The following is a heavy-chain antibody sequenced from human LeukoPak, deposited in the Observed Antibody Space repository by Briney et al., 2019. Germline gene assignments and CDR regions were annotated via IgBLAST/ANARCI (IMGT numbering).Heavy chain of an antibody. J-gene: IGHJ4*02. V-gene: IGHV1-69*13. D-gene: IGHD5-24*01. CDR1: GGTFSSFA. CDR3: ASQRWLQVYYFDY. CDR2: IIPIFGSA. Sequence: ASVKVSCKASGGTFSSFAISWVRQAPGHGLEWMGVIIPIFGSANYAQKFQGRVTITADESTSTAYLERSSLRSEDTAVYYCASQRWLQVYYFDYWGQGTLVTVSS.